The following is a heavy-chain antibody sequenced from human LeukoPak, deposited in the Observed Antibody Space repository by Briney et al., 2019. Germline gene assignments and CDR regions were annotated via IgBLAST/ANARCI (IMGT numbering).Heavy chain of an antibody. CDR2: IYYSGST. CDR1: GGSISSSSYY. D-gene: IGHD3-10*01. J-gene: IGHJ4*02. CDR3: AKTFYYGSGSYYPHFDY. Sequence: SETLSLTCTVSGGSISSSSYYWGWIRQPPGKGLEWIGSIYYSGSTYYDPSLKSRVTISVDTSKNQFSLKLSSVTAADTAVYYCAKTFYYGSGSYYPHFDYWGQGTLVTVSS. V-gene: IGHV4-39*07.